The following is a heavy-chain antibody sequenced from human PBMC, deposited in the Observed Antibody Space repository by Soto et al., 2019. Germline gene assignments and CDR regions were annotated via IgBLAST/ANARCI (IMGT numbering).Heavy chain of an antibody. Sequence: GASVKVSCKASGGTFSNYATSWVRQAPGQGLEWMGGIIPFFGTANYAQRFQGRVTITADKSTSTAYMELSSLRSEDTAVYYCLLGTRITIFGVVMGEGYYMDVWGKGTTVTVSS. CDR3: LLGTRITIFGVVMGEGYYMDV. J-gene: IGHJ6*03. CDR2: IIPFFGTA. V-gene: IGHV1-69*06. D-gene: IGHD3-3*01. CDR1: GGTFSNYA.